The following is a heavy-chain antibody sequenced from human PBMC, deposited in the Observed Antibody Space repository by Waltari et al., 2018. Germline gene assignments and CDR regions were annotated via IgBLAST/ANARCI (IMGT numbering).Heavy chain of an antibody. D-gene: IGHD6-6*01. CDR2: ST. V-gene: IGHV4-59*01. Sequence: STNYNPSLKSRVTISVDTSKNQFSLKLSSVTAADTAVYYCARVGVEYSSSSLRGSLNYYYGMDVWGQGTTVTVSS. J-gene: IGHJ6*02. CDR3: ARVGVEYSSSSLRGSLNYYYGMDV.